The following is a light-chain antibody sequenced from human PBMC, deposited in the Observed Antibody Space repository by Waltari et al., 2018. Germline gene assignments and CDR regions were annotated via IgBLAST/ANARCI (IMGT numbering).Light chain of an antibody. Sequence: NFMLTQPHSVSESPGKTVTISCTRSRGSIASYYVQWYQQRPGSAPTTVIYDDDLRPSGVPDRLSGSIDSSSNSASLTISGLKTEDEADYYCQSYDDTTNQVFGGGTKLTVL. CDR1: RGSIASYY. CDR3: QSYDDTTNQV. CDR2: DDD. V-gene: IGLV6-57*04. J-gene: IGLJ2*01.